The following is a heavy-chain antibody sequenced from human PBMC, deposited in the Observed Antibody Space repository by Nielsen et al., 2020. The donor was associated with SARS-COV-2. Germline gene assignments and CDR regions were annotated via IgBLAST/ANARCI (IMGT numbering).Heavy chain of an antibody. Sequence: GGSLRLSCTASGFTFGDYAMSWFRQAPWKGLEWVGFIRSKAYGGTTEYAASVKGRFTISRDDSKSIAYLQMNSLKTEDTAVYYCTRVSPHCSSTSCYFPTYYYYMDVWGKGTTVTVSS. CDR2: IRSKAYGGTT. CDR3: TRVSPHCSSTSCYFPTYYYYMDV. D-gene: IGHD2-2*01. J-gene: IGHJ6*03. CDR1: GFTFGDYA. V-gene: IGHV3-49*03.